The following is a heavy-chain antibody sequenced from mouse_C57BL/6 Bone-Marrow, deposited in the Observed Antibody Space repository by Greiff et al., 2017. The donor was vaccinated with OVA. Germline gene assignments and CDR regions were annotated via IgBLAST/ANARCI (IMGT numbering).Heavy chain of an antibody. Sequence: EVQLQQSGAELVRPGASVKLSCTASGFNIKDDYMHWVKQRPEQGLEWIGWIDPENGDTEYASKFQGKATITADTSSSTAYLQLSSLTSEDTAVYYCTTDRRAYWGQGTLVTVSA. V-gene: IGHV14-4*01. J-gene: IGHJ3*01. CDR3: TTDRRAY. D-gene: IGHD2-14*01. CDR1: GFNIKDDY. CDR2: IDPENGDT.